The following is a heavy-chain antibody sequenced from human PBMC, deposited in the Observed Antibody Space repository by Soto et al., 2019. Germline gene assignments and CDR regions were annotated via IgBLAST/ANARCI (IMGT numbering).Heavy chain of an antibody. V-gene: IGHV4-30-4*01. CDR3: ARDKELGGWFDP. J-gene: IGHJ5*02. Sequence: PSETLSLTCTVSGGSISSGDYYWRWIRQPPGKGLEWIGYIYYSGSTYYNPSLKSRVTISVDTSKNQFSLKLSSVTAADTAVYYCARDKELGGWFDPWGQGTLVTVSS. D-gene: IGHD3-16*01. CDR2: IYYSGST. CDR1: GGSISSGDYY.